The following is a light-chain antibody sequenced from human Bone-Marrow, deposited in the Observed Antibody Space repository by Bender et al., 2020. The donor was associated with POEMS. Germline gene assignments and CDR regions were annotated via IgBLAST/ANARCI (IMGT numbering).Light chain of an antibody. CDR1: SSDVDYYNF. CDR3: SSYTSSSTHV. J-gene: IGLJ1*01. Sequence: QFALTQPASVAGSPGQSITISCTGTSSDVDYYNFVSWYQQHPGKAPRLMIYEGTKRPSGVSFRFSGSKSANTASLTISGLQPEDEADYYCSSYTSSSTHVFGTGTKVTVL. CDR2: EGT. V-gene: IGLV2-14*02.